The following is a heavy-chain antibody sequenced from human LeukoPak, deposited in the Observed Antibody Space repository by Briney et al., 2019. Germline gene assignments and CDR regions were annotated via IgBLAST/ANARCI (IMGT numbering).Heavy chain of an antibody. CDR1: GFTFSSYS. J-gene: IGHJ2*01. D-gene: IGHD3-22*01. Sequence: GGSLRLSCAASGFTFSSYSMNWVRQAPGKGLEWVSYISSSGSTIYYADSVKGRFTISRDNAKNSLYLQMNSLRAEDTAVYYCARDYYDSSGYSDRYFDLWGRGTLVTVSS. CDR2: ISSSGSTI. CDR3: ARDYYDSSGYSDRYFDL. V-gene: IGHV3-48*04.